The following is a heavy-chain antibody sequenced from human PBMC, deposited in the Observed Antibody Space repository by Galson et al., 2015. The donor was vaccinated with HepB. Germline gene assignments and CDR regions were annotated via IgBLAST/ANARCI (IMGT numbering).Heavy chain of an antibody. CDR3: ACGNYHFDC. CDR1: GDRVSSNSAA. Sequence: CAISGDRVSSNSAAWNWIRQSPSRGLEGLGRAYYRSKWYNDYAVSVKSRITINPDTSKNQFSLQLNSVTPEDTAVDYCACGNYHFDCWDQGTLVTVSS. J-gene: IGHJ4*02. D-gene: IGHD5-24*01. CDR2: AYYRSKWYN. V-gene: IGHV6-1*01.